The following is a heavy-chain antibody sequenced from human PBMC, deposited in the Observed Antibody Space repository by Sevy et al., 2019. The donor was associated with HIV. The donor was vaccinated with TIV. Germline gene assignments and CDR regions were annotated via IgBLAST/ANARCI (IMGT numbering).Heavy chain of an antibody. V-gene: IGHV6-1*01. J-gene: IGHJ5*02. CDR3: ARDRGSSLDWFDP. CDR1: VDSVSSNSAA. CDR2: TYYRSKWYN. Sequence: SQTLSLTCAISVDSVSSNSAAWNWIRQSPSRGREWLGRTYYRSKWYNDYAVALKSRITINPDTSKTQFSLPLNSVTAEDTAVYYCARDRGSSLDWFDPWGQGTLVTVSS. D-gene: IGHD6-13*01.